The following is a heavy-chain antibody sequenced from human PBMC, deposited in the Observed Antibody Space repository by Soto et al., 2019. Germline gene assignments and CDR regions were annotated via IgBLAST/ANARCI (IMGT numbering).Heavy chain of an antibody. CDR1: GFTLSTYS. V-gene: IGHV3-21*01. Sequence: GGSLRLSCAASGFTLSTYSMSWVRQAPGRGLEWLSFISSSSRYIYYADSVKGRFTVSRDNARNSLYLQMNSLRAEDSAVYFCARVQAPYNSTNYYLHNYALDVWGQGTTVTVSS. J-gene: IGHJ6*02. CDR3: ARVQAPYNSTNYYLHNYALDV. CDR2: ISSSSRYI. D-gene: IGHD3-22*01.